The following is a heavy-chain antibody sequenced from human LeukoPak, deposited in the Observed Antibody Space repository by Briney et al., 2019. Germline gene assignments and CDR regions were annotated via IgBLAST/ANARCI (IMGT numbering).Heavy chain of an antibody. CDR3: AKHDTVFGAAHFYMDV. CDR1: GGSINTYY. V-gene: IGHV4-4*09. CDR2: IYSTGNT. Sequence: PSETLSLTCGVSGGSINTYYWSWIRQPPGKGLEGIGYIYSTGNTNYNPSLKGRVTISLDTSKNQFSLNLSSVTAADTAVYYCAKHDTVFGAAHFYMDVWGKGTTVTVSS. D-gene: IGHD3-3*01. J-gene: IGHJ6*03.